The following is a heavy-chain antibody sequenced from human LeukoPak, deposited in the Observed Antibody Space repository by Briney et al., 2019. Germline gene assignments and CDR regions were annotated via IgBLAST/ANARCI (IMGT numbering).Heavy chain of an antibody. CDR1: GGSISSYY. D-gene: IGHD4-17*01. J-gene: IGHJ5*02. CDR2: IYYSGST. CDR3: ARQKDDYGDYVGWFDP. V-gene: IGHV4-59*01. Sequence: TSETLSLTCTVSGGSISSYYWSWIRQPPGKGLEWIGYIYYSGSTNYNPSLKSRVTISVDTSKNQFSLKLSSVTAADTAVYCCARQKDDYGDYVGWFDPWGQGTLVTVSS.